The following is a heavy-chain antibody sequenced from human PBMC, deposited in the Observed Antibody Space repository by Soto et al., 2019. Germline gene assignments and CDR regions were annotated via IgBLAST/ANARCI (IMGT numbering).Heavy chain of an antibody. Sequence: PGESLKISCKGSGYSFTSYWISWVRQMPGKGLEWMGRIDPSDSYTNYSPSFQGHVTISADKSISTAYLQWSSLKASDTAMYYCARLTLAPVVTPPLVPFDYWGQGTLVTVSS. J-gene: IGHJ4*02. CDR2: IDPSDSYT. CDR1: GYSFTSYW. V-gene: IGHV5-10-1*01. CDR3: ARLTLAPVVTPPLVPFDY. D-gene: IGHD2-21*02.